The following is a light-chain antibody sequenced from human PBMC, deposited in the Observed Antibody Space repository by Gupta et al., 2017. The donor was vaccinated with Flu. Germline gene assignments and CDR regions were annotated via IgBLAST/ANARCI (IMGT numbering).Light chain of an antibody. Sequence: EIVLTQSPAILSLSPGERGTLFCRASQRVNGNLAWYQQKPGQPPRLLIHVTFNRAQGSRARFSGSGGGTDFTLTITIRAPEDYAVYYCQQRHNRHPTYTFGQGTKVDIK. CDR1: QRVNGN. V-gene: IGKV3-11*01. CDR2: VTF. CDR3: QQRHNRHPTYT. J-gene: IGKJ2*01.